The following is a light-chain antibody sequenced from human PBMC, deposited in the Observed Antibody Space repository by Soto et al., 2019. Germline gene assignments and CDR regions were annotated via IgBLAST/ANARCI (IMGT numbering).Light chain of an antibody. J-gene: IGKJ4*01. CDR3: QQYDKSLPPVT. Sequence: DIILTQSPAIVSVSPGERATLSCRASRSVSTNLAWYQHKHGQAPRLLSYGASTRVTDIPARFSGSGSGTDFTLTINYLKSEDFGVYYGQQYDKSLPPVTFGGGTKVEI. CDR1: RSVSTN. V-gene: IGKV3-15*01. CDR2: GAS.